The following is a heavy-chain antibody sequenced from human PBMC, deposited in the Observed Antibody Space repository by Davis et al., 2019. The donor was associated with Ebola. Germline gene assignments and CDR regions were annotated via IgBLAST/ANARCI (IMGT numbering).Heavy chain of an antibody. CDR3: ARAQFPTTSDH. D-gene: IGHD1-1*01. V-gene: IGHV1-18*04. J-gene: IGHJ4*02. CDR2: ISAYNGNT. Sequence: ASVKVSCKASGYTFTTYGISWVRQAPGQGLEWMGWISAYNGNTNYAQKFQGRVIMTTDTATTTAYMEVGGLRSDDTAVYYCARAQFPTTSDHWGQGTLVTVSS. CDR1: GYTFTTYG.